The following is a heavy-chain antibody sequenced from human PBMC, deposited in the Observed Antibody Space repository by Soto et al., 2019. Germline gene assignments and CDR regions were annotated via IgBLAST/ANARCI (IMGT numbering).Heavy chain of an antibody. V-gene: IGHV3-64*01. Sequence: GGSLRLSCAVSGFTFTSYTMHWVRQAPGKGLEYVSGISNNGAHTDYAKSVKGRFTISRDNSENTLYLQMGSLRAEDMALYYCARRGYGSRWPNVYMDVWGKGTTVTVSS. CDR3: ARRGYGSRWPNVYMDV. CDR1: GFTFTSYT. J-gene: IGHJ6*03. D-gene: IGHD6-13*01. CDR2: ISNNGAHT.